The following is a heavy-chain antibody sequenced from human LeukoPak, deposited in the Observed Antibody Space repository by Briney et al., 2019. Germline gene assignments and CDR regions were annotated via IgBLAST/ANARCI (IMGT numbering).Heavy chain of an antibody. CDR3: AKDVPGYSYGTFDY. J-gene: IGHJ4*02. Sequence: GGSLRLSCAASEFTFSNYYMHWVRQAPGKGLEWVSAISGSGGTTYYADPVKGRFTISRDNSKNTLYLQMNSLRAEDTAVYYCAKDVPGYSYGTFDYWGQGTLVTVSS. D-gene: IGHD5-18*01. CDR2: ISGSGGTT. V-gene: IGHV3-23*01. CDR1: EFTFSNYY.